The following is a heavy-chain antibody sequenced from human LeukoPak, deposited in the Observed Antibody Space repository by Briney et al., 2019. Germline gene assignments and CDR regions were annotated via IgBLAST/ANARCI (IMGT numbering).Heavy chain of an antibody. J-gene: IGHJ6*03. CDR3: AAATGCYYYYMDV. V-gene: IGHV1-58*02. D-gene: IGHD4-17*01. Sequence: ASVKVSCKTSGSTFTSSAMQWVRQARGQRLEWLGWTVVGSGSTDYAQKFQERVTITRDMSTRTVYMELSNLRSEDTAVYYCAAATGCYYYYMDVWGKGTTVTISS. CDR2: TVVGSGST. CDR1: GSTFTSSA.